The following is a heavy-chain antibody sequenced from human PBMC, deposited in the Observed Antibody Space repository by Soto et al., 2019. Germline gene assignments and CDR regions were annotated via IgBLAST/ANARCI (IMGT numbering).Heavy chain of an antibody. J-gene: IGHJ2*01. CDR1: GFIFSNYG. CDR3: ATDTYSYDSPAYQGVDWYFDL. Sequence: GRSLRLSCAASGFIFSNYGMHWVRQAPGKGLEWVAVIWYDGSHESYAESVKGRFTISRDNSKNTLFLQMNSLRAEDTAVYSCATDTYSYDSPAYQGVDWYFDLWGRGTLVTVSS. CDR2: IWYDGSHE. V-gene: IGHV3-33*01. D-gene: IGHD3-22*01.